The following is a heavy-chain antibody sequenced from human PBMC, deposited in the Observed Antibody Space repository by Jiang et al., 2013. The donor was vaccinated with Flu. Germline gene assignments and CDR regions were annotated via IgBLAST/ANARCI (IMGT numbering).Heavy chain of an antibody. CDR3: VRGYGAVAGSREAFDI. D-gene: IGHD6-19*01. CDR2: IWYDGTNI. V-gene: IGHV3-33*01. Sequence: VQLLESGGGVVQPGRSLRLSCAASGFTLSGFGMHWVRQAPGKGLEWVANIWYDGTNIYYAESVKGRFTISRDNSKTTLYLQMNSLRAEDTAVYYCVRGYGAVAGSREAFDIWGQGTMVTVSS. J-gene: IGHJ3*02. CDR1: GFTLSGFG.